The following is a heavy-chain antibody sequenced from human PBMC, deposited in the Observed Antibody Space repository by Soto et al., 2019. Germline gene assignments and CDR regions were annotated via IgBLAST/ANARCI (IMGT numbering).Heavy chain of an antibody. CDR1: GGSISSGDYY. CDR3: ARVAAVAGTGSEYFQH. V-gene: IGHV4-30-4*01. J-gene: IGHJ1*01. D-gene: IGHD6-19*01. CDR2: IYYSGST. Sequence: SETLSLTCTVSGGSISSGDYYWSWIRQPPGKGLEWIGYIYYSGSTYYNPSLKSRVTVSVDTSKNQFSLRLSSVTAADTAVYYCARVAAVAGTGSEYFQHWGQGTLVTASS.